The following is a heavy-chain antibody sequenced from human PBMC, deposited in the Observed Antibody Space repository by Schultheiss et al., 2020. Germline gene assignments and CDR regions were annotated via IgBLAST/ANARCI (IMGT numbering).Heavy chain of an antibody. CDR2: IYYSGST. CDR3: ARVVVPAAMDVYFDY. CDR1: GGSISSGDYY. J-gene: IGHJ4*02. Sequence: SETLSLTCTVSGGSISSGDYYWSWIRQPPGKGLEWIGFIYYSGSTNYNPSLKSRVTISVDRSKNQFSLKLSSVTAADTAVYYCARVVVPAAMDVYFDYWGQGTLVTVSS. V-gene: IGHV4-61*08. D-gene: IGHD2-2*01.